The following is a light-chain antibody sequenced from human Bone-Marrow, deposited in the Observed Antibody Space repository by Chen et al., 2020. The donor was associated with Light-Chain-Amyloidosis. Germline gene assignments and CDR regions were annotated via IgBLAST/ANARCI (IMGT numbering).Light chain of an antibody. CDR2: RNN. V-gene: IGLV1-47*01. J-gene: IGLJ1*01. CDR1: SSNIGINY. CDR3: AAWDGRLSGYV. Sequence: QSVLTQPPSASGTHGQSLTISFSVASSNIGINYVYWYQPFPGAAPNLLIHRNNQRPSGVPDRFSASKAGTSAFLAIRGLRSEDEADYYCAAWDGRLSGYVFGTGTKVIVL.